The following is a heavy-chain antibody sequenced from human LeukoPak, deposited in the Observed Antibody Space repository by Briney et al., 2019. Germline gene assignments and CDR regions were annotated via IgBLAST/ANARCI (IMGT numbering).Heavy chain of an antibody. V-gene: IGHV4-39*07. Sequence: TSETLSLTCTVSGGSFSSTNYFWGWIRQPPGKGLEWIGSIYYSGSTYYNPSLKSRVTISVDTSKNQFSLKLSSVTAADTAVYYCARGADYYGSGSYFYYYYYYMDVWGKGTTVTVSS. D-gene: IGHD3-10*01. CDR1: GGSFSSTNYF. CDR3: ARGADYYGSGSYFYYYYYYMDV. J-gene: IGHJ6*03. CDR2: IYYSGST.